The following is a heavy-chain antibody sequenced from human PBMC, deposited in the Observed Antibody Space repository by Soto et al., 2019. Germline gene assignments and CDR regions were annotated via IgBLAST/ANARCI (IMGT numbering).Heavy chain of an antibody. CDR3: ARGPQGGFWSGSNWFDP. V-gene: IGHV4-61*01. Sequence: ETLSLTYTVSGGSVSSGSYYWSWIRQPPGKGLEWIGYIYYSGSTNYNPSLKSRVTISVDTSKNQFSLKLSSVTAADTAVYYCARGPQGGFWSGSNWFDPWGQGTLVTVSS. CDR1: GGSVSSGSYY. J-gene: IGHJ5*02. CDR2: IYYSGST. D-gene: IGHD3-3*01.